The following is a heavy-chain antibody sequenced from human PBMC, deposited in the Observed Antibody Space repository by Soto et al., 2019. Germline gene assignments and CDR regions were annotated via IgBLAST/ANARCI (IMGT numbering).Heavy chain of an antibody. V-gene: IGHV1-18*04. CDR2: ISAYSGNT. J-gene: IGHJ4*01. Sequence: QVQLVQSGAEVKKPGASVKVSCKASGYTFTTYGITWVRQAPGQGLEWMGWISAYSGNTNYAQKLQGRLTVTTDTSTNTAYMDLRSLRSDDTAVYYCARVLKAGDYGDYGRYYFDYWGHGTLVTVSS. CDR1: GYTFTTYG. D-gene: IGHD4-17*01. CDR3: ARVLKAGDYGDYGRYYFDY.